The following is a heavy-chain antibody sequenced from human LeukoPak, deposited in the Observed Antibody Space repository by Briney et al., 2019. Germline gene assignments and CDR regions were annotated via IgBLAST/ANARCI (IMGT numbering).Heavy chain of an antibody. CDR3: GSSGWYFYYFDY. CDR1: GYTFTSYY. CDR2: INPSGGST. V-gene: IGHV1-46*01. J-gene: IGHJ4*02. D-gene: IGHD6-19*01. Sequence: GSVKVSCKASGYTFTSYYMHWVRQAPGQGLEWMGIINPSGGSTSYAQKFQGRVTMTRDTSTSTVYMELSSLRSEDTAVYYCGSSGWYFYYFDYWGQGTLVTVSS.